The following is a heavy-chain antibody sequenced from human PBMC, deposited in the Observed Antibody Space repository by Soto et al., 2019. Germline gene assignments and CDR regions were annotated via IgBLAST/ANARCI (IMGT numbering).Heavy chain of an antibody. CDR1: GGSISSYY. Sequence: PSETLSLTCTVSGGSISSYYWSWIRQPPGKGLEWIGYIYYSGSTNYNPSLKSRVTISVDTSKNQFSLKLSSVTAADTAVYYCARGQEDIVVVPAVADYHYYYMAVWGKGTSVTVSS. CDR3: ARGQEDIVVVPAVADYHYYYMAV. V-gene: IGHV4-59*01. D-gene: IGHD2-2*01. CDR2: IYYSGST. J-gene: IGHJ6*03.